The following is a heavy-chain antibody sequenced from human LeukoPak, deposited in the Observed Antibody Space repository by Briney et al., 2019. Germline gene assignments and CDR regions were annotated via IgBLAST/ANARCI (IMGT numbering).Heavy chain of an antibody. J-gene: IGHJ4*02. Sequence: SETLSLTCTVSGSSINTPYYWAWIRRPPGEGLEWIGNIFHGVTTFYNPSLMNRVAISVDTSKNQFSLKSTSVTAADTAVYYCARDATIAAPLMSWGQGTLVIVSS. CDR1: GSSINTPYY. CDR3: ARDATIAAPLMS. D-gene: IGHD6-13*01. CDR2: IFHGVTT. V-gene: IGHV4-38-2*02.